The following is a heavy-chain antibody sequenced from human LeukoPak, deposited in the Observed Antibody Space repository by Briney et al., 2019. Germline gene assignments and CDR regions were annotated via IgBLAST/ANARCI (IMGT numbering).Heavy chain of an antibody. Sequence: GGSLRLSCAASGFTFSSYTMNWVRQAPGKGLEWVSSISSGNNYMYYADSVKGRFTISRDNAKNSLYLQMNSLRAEDTAVYYCARELISSSSVLLPDYWGQGTLATVSS. J-gene: IGHJ4*02. CDR1: GFTFSSYT. V-gene: IGHV3-21*01. D-gene: IGHD6-6*01. CDR3: ARELISSSSVLLPDY. CDR2: ISSGNNYM.